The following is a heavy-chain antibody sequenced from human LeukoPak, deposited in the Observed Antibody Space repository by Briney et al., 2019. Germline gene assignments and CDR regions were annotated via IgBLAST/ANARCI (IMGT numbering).Heavy chain of an antibody. CDR2: IIPFFGTA. CDR1: GYTFTTYA. J-gene: IGHJ5*02. CDR3: ARSGREMATYNWFDP. Sequence: SVKVSCKASGYTFTTYAMSWVRQAPGQGLEWMGGIIPFFGTANYAQKFQGRLTITADESASTAYMELSSLRSEDTAVYYCARSGREMATYNWFDPWGQGTLVTVSS. D-gene: IGHD5-24*01. V-gene: IGHV1-69*13.